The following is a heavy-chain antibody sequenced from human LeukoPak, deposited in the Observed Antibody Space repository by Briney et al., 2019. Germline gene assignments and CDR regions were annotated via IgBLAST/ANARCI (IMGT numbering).Heavy chain of an antibody. Sequence: GASAKVSCKVSGYTLTELSMHWVRQAPGKGLEWMGGFDPEDGETIYAQKFQGRVTMTEDTSTDTAYMELSSPRSEDTAVYYCARPTPLHSSGWYLGYDYWGQGTLVTVSS. CDR2: FDPEDGET. D-gene: IGHD6-19*01. CDR3: ARPTPLHSSGWYLGYDY. V-gene: IGHV1-24*01. J-gene: IGHJ4*02. CDR1: GYTLTELS.